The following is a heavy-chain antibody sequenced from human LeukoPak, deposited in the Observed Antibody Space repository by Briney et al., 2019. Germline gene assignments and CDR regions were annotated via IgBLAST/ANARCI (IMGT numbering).Heavy chain of an antibody. J-gene: IGHJ4*02. V-gene: IGHV3-7*03. D-gene: IGHD4-17*01. CDR2: IKPDGGEK. CDR1: GFIFNTYW. Sequence: PGGSLRLSCAASGFIFNTYWMTWVRQTPGKGLEWVANIKPDGGEKKYVDSVKGRFTISRDNAEDSLYLQMNSLRAEDTAVYYCARENYGDYATDYWGQGTLVTVSS. CDR3: ARENYGDYATDY.